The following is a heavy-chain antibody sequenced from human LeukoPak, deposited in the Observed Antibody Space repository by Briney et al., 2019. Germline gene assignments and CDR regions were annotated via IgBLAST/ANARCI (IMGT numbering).Heavy chain of an antibody. CDR2: IYSGGST. CDR3: ARTPAAYYYYYMDV. Sequence: PGGSLRLSCGASGFTVSSNYMSWVRQAPGKGLEWVSVIYSGGSTYYADSVKGRFTISRGNSKNTLYLQMNSLRAEDTAVYYCARTPAAYYYYYMDVWGKGTTVTVSS. D-gene: IGHD2-2*01. V-gene: IGHV3-53*01. J-gene: IGHJ6*03. CDR1: GFTVSSNY.